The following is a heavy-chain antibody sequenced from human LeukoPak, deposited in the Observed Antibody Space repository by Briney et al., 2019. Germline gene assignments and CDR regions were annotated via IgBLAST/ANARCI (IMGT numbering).Heavy chain of an antibody. J-gene: IGHJ4*02. CDR2: ISYDGSNK. Sequence: GGSLRLSCAASGFTFSSYGMPWVRQAPGKGREWVAVISYDGSNKYYADSVKGRFTISRDNSKNTLYLQMNSLRAEDTAVYCCAKLHGYSYGYVFDYWGQGTLVTVSS. CDR1: GFTFSSYG. CDR3: AKLHGYSYGYVFDY. V-gene: IGHV3-30*18. D-gene: IGHD5-18*01.